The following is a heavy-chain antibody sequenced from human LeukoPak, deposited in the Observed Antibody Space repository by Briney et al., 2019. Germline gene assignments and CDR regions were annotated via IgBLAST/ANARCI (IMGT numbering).Heavy chain of an antibody. CDR3: ARRIVVVVAAMVVTWFDP. CDR2: INHSGST. Sequence: SETLSLTCAVYGGSFSGYYWSWIRQPPGKGLEWIGEINHSGSTNYNPSLKSRVTISVDTSKNQFSLKLSSVTAADTAVYYCARRIVVVVAAMVVTWFDPWGQGTLVTVSS. D-gene: IGHD2-15*01. CDR1: GGSFSGYY. J-gene: IGHJ5*02. V-gene: IGHV4-34*01.